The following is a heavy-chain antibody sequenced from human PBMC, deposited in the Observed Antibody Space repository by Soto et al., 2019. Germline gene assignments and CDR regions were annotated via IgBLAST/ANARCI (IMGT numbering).Heavy chain of an antibody. D-gene: IGHD1-7*01. CDR1: SGSISSSNW. CDR2: IYHSGST. CDR3: ARENNWNYGDYYYHYMDV. V-gene: IGHV4-4*02. Sequence: SETLSLTCAVSSGSISSSNWWSWVRQPPGKGLEWIGEIYHSGSTNYNPSLKSRVTISVDKSKDQFSLKLSSVTAADTAVYYCARENNWNYGDYYYHYMDVWGKGTTVTVSS. J-gene: IGHJ6*03.